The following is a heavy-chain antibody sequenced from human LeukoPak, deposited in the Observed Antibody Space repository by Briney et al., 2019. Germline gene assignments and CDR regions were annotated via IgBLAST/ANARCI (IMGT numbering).Heavy chain of an antibody. Sequence: ASVTVSCKASGYTFTSYGISWVRQAPGQGLEWMGWISAYNGNTNYAQKLQGRVTMTTDTSTSTAYMELGSLRSDDTAVYYCARDLHTPEYGDYYYYGMDVWGQGTTVTVSS. J-gene: IGHJ6*02. CDR2: ISAYNGNT. V-gene: IGHV1-18*01. CDR3: ARDLHTPEYGDYYYYGMDV. D-gene: IGHD4-17*01. CDR1: GYTFTSYG.